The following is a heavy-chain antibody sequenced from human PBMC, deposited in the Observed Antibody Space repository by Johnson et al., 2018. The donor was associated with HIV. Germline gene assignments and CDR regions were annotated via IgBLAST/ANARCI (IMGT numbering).Heavy chain of an antibody. CDR1: GFTFSSYA. CDR3: APDIVSPENI. CDR2: ISYDGSNK. Sequence: QVQLVESGGGVVQPGRSLRLSCAASGFTFSSYAMHWVRQAPGKGLEWVAVISYDGSNKYYADSVKGRFTISRDNSKNTLYLQMNSLRAEDTAVYYCAPDIVSPENIWGQGTMVIVS. D-gene: IGHD2-15*01. J-gene: IGHJ3*02. V-gene: IGHV3-30*04.